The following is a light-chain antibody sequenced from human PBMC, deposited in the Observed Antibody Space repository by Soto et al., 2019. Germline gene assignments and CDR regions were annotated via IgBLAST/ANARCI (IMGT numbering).Light chain of an antibody. CDR2: GAS. J-gene: IGKJ1*01. CDR3: QQYSSFWT. V-gene: IGKV1-5*01. Sequence: DIQMTQSPSTLSASVGDRITITCRASQSISSWLAWYQQKPGKAPKLLIHGASSLEVGVPSRFSGSGSGTEFTLTISSLQPDDFATYYCQQYSSFWTFGQGTKVEIK. CDR1: QSISSW.